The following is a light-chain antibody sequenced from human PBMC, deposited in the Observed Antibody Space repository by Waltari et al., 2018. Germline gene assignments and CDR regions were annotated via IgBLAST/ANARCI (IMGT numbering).Light chain of an antibody. V-gene: IGLV2-14*03. Sequence: QSALTQPASVSGSPGQSVTISCTGTSSDVCPYTHVPWYQQHPGKAHKLLIYDVTNRSAGVSDRFSGSKSGNTASLTISGLQAEDEADFYCSSYTSSTTLRVFGGGTKLTVL. CDR1: SSDVCPYTH. CDR2: DVT. J-gene: IGLJ3*02. CDR3: SSYTSSTTLRV.